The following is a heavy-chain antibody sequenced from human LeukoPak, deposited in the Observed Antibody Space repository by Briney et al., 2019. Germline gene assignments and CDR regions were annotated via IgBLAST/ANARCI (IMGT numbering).Heavy chain of an antibody. D-gene: IGHD3-3*01. CDR1: GFTFSSYS. V-gene: IGHV3-48*04. CDR2: ISSSSSTI. J-gene: IGHJ3*02. Sequence: GGSLRLSCAASGFTFSSYSMNWVRQAPGKGLEWVSYISSSSSTIYYADSVKGRFTISRDNAKNSLYLQMNSLRAEDTAVYYCARGSPQAYYDFWSGDAFDIWGQGTMVTVP. CDR3: ARGSPQAYYDFWSGDAFDI.